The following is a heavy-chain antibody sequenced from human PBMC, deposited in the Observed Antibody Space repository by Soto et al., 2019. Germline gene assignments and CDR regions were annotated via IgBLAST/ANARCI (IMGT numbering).Heavy chain of an antibody. J-gene: IGHJ4*02. CDR1: GFTFSIYA. Sequence: GSLRLSCAASGFTFSIYAMHWVLQAPGKGLEWVAVISYDGSNKYYADSVKGRFTISRDNSKSMLYVQVNSLRADDTAVYYCARGGRWLQGNDYWGQGTLVTVSS. CDR2: ISYDGSNK. V-gene: IGHV3-30-3*01. CDR3: ARGGRWLQGNDY. D-gene: IGHD3-16*01.